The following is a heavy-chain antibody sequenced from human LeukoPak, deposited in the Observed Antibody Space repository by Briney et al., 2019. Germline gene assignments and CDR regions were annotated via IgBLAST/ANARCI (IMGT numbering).Heavy chain of an antibody. CDR3: ALGSGDY. D-gene: IGHD3-10*01. V-gene: IGHV3-30-3*01. CDR1: GFTFSSYA. J-gene: IGHJ4*02. Sequence: GGSLRLSCAASGFTFSSYAMHWVRQAPGKGLVWVAVISYDGSNKYYADSVKGRFTISRDNSKNTLYLQINSLSAEDTAVYYCALGSGDYWGQGTLVTVSS. CDR2: ISYDGSNK.